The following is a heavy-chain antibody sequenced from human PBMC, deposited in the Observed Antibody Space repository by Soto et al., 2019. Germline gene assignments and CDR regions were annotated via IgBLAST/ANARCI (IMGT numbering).Heavy chain of an antibody. D-gene: IGHD1-26*01. CDR2: IWYDGSNK. V-gene: IGHV3-33*01. CDR3: ARDPIGDSGSLGAFDY. CDR1: GFTFSSYG. Sequence: GGSLRLSCAASGFTFSSYGMHWVRQAPGKGLEWVAVIWYDGSNKYYADSVKGRFTISRDNSKNTLYLQMNSLRAEDTAVYYCARDPIGDSGSLGAFDYWGQGTLVTVSS. J-gene: IGHJ4*02.